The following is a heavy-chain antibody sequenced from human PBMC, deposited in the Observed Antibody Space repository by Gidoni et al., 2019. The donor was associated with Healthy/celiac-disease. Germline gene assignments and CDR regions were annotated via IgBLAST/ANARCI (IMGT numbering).Heavy chain of an antibody. CDR3: ARGGSYGTFDY. D-gene: IGHD5-18*01. CDR2: INSDRSTT. V-gene: IGHV3-74*01. Sequence: EVQLVESGGGLVQPGGSLRLSCAASGFTFSSYWMHWVRQAPGKGLVWLSHINSDRSTTSYADSVKGRFTISRDNAKNTLYLQMNCLRAEDTAVYYCARGGSYGTFDYWGQGSLVTVSS. J-gene: IGHJ4*02. CDR1: GFTFSSYW.